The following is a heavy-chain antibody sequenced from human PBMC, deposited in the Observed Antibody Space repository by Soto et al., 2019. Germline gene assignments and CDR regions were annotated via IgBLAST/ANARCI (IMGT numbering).Heavy chain of an antibody. V-gene: IGHV3-30*18. D-gene: IGHD1-1*01. CDR1: GFTFSSYG. Sequence: QVQLVESGGGVVQPGRSLRLSCAASGFTFSSYGMHWVRQAPGKGLEWVAVISYDGSNKYYADSVKGRFTISRDNSKNTRYLQMNSLRAEDTAVYYCAKAYDGFYFDYWGQGTLVTVSS. CDR2: ISYDGSNK. CDR3: AKAYDGFYFDY. J-gene: IGHJ4*02.